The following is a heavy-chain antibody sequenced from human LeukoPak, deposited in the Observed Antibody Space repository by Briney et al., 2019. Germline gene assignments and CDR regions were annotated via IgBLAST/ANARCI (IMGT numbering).Heavy chain of an antibody. CDR1: GGSISTYY. J-gene: IGHJ3*02. Sequence: SETLSLTRTVSGGSISTYYWSWIRHPPAQGLDWIGYIYYSGSTNYNPSLKSRVTISVDTSKNQFSLKLSSVTAADTAVYYCARSKAIRYFDWYAFDIWGQGTMVTVSS. V-gene: IGHV4-59*01. CDR2: IYYSGST. CDR3: ARSKAIRYFDWYAFDI. D-gene: IGHD3-9*01.